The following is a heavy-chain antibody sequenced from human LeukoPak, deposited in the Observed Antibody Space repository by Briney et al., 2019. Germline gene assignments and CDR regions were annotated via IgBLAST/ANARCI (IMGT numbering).Heavy chain of an antibody. D-gene: IGHD6-13*01. J-gene: IGHJ6*03. Sequence: SETLSLTCTVSGGSISSSSYYWGWIRQPPGKGLEWIGSIYYSGSTYYNPSLKSRVTISVDTSKNQFSLKLSSVTAADTAVYYCARVKHGYSSSWFYYYYYMDVWGKGTTVTVSS. CDR3: ARVKHGYSSSWFYYYYYMDV. CDR2: IYYSGST. V-gene: IGHV4-39*07. CDR1: GGSISSSSYY.